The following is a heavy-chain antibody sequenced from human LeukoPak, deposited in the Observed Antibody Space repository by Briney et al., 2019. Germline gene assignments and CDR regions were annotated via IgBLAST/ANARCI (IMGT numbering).Heavy chain of an antibody. CDR3: ASHYDSHDAFDI. V-gene: IGHV3-23*01. D-gene: IGHD3-3*01. Sequence: PGGSLRLSCAASGFTFNNYAMSWVRQAPGKGLERVSGILGSGDSTYHADSVKGRFTISRDNSKNTLYLQMNSLRADDTAVYYCASHYDSHDAFDIWGQGTMVTVSS. CDR2: ILGSGDST. CDR1: GFTFNNYA. J-gene: IGHJ3*02.